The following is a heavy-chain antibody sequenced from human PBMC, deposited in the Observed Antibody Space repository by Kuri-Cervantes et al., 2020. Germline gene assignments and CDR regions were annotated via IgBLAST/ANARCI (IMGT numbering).Heavy chain of an antibody. D-gene: IGHD5/OR15-5a*01. CDR3: ARGPIYLDWYFDL. V-gene: IGHV3-53*05. J-gene: IGHJ2*01. CDR2: IYSGGST. CDR1: GFTVSSNY. Sequence: GGSLRLSCAASGFTVSSNYMSWVRQAPGKGLEWVSVIYSGGSTDYAESVKGRFTISRDNSKKKVYLQMNSLRAEDTAVYYCARGPIYLDWYFDLWGRGTLVTVSS.